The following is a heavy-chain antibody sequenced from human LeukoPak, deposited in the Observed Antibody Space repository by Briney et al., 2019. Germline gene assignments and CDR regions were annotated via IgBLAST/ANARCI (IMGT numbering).Heavy chain of an antibody. V-gene: IGHV3-74*01. CDR2: IKSDGSDT. D-gene: IGHD6-19*01. Sequence: GGSLRLSCAASGFTLSSYWMHWVRQVPGKGLVWVSRIKSDGSDTRYADSVKGRFTISRDNAKNTLYLQMNSLRAEDTAVYYYARGYSSGLHFDYWGQGTLVTVSS. CDR3: ARGYSSGLHFDY. CDR1: GFTLSSYW. J-gene: IGHJ4*02.